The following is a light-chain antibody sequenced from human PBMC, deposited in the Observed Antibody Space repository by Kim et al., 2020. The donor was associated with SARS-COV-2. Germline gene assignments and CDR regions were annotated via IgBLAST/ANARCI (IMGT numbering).Light chain of an antibody. CDR2: LEYTGSY. J-gene: IGLJ3*02. CDR1: SGHSTYN. CDR3: ETWDSNTPRV. V-gene: IGLV4-60*03. Sequence: VKLTCTLSSGHSTYNIAWHQQQPGKAPRYLMRLEYTGSYNKGSGVPDRFSGSSSGADRYLTISDLQSEDEADYYCETWDSNTPRVFGGGTQLTVL.